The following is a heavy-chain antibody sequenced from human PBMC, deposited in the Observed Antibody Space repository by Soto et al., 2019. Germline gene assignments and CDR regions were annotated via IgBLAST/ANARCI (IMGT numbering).Heavy chain of an antibody. Sequence: GASVKVSCKASGGTFSSYAISWLRQAPGQGLEWMGGIIPIFGTANYAQKFQGRVTITADESTSTAYMELSSLRSEDTAVYYCARDGPLGIAARPTNWFDPWGQGTLVTV. CDR1: GGTFSSYA. CDR3: ARDGPLGIAARPTNWFDP. CDR2: IIPIFGTA. D-gene: IGHD6-6*01. J-gene: IGHJ5*02. V-gene: IGHV1-69*13.